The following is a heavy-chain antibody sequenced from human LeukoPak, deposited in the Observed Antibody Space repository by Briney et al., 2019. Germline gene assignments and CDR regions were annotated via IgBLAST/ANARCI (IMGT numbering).Heavy chain of an antibody. V-gene: IGHV4-4*07. Sequence: SETLSLTCTVSGGSINNYFWSWIRQPAGKGLEWIGRIHTSGSTNYNPSLKSRVTISVDTSKNQFSLKLTSVTAADTAVYYCARKEWVPYYFDYWGQGTLVTVSS. CDR1: GGSINNYF. J-gene: IGHJ4*02. D-gene: IGHD3-3*01. CDR2: IHTSGST. CDR3: ARKEWVPYYFDY.